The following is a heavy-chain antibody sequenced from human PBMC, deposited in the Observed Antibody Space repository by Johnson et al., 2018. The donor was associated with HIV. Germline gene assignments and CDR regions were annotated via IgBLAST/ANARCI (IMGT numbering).Heavy chain of an antibody. CDR3: ARDDIRDGKSFDI. CDR1: GFTVNCNY. V-gene: IGHV3-66*01. CDR2: IYSGGST. J-gene: IGHJ3*02. Sequence: EVQLVESGGGLVQPGGSLRLSCAASGFTVNCNYMSWVRQAPGKGLEWVSVIYSGGSTYYADSVKGRFTISRDNSKNTLYLQMNSLRAEDTAVYYCARDDIRDGKSFDIWGQGTMVTVSS.